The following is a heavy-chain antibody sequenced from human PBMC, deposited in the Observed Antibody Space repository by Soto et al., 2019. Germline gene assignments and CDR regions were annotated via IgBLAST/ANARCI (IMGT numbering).Heavy chain of an antibody. CDR2: ISYDGSNK. V-gene: IGHV3-30*18. CDR3: AKDRGY. J-gene: IGHJ4*02. CDR1: GFTFSSYG. Sequence: GGSLRLSCAASGFTFSSYGMHWVRQAPGKGLEWVAVISYDGSNKYYADSVKGRFTISRDNSKNTLYLQMNSLRAEDTAVYYCAKDRGYWGQGTLVTVSS.